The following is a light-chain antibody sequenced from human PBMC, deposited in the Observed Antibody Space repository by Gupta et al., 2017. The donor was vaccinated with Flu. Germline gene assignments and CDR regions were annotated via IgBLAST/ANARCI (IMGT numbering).Light chain of an antibody. V-gene: IGKV3-15*01. J-gene: IGKJ2*03. CDR1: QNIISN. CDR2: DAS. CDR3: QQYNTWPPNS. Sequence: EIVMTQSPATLSLSPGERATLACRASQNIISNLAWYQQKPGQGPRLLIYDASTRATGISARFSGSGSGTEFTLTISSRQSEDFAIYYCQQYNTWPPNSFGQGTRLEIK.